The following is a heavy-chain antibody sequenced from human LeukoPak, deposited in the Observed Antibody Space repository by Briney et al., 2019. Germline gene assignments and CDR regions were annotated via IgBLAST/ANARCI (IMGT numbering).Heavy chain of an antibody. D-gene: IGHD4-17*01. CDR3: ARLGIYGDYYDY. CDR2: ISAYNGNT. Sequence: ASMKVSCKASGGTFSSYAISWVRQAPGQGLEWMGWISAYNGNTNYAQKLQGRVTMTTDTSTSTAYMELRSLRSDDTAVYYCARLGIYGDYYDYWGQGTLVTVSS. J-gene: IGHJ4*02. CDR1: GGTFSSYA. V-gene: IGHV1-18*01.